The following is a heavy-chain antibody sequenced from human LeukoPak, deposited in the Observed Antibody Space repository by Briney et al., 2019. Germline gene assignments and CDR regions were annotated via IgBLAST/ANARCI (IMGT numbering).Heavy chain of an antibody. CDR1: GFTVSSNY. Sequence: PGGSLRLSCAASGFTVSSNYMSWVRQAPGKGLEWVSVIYSGGSAYYADSVKGRFTISRDNSKNTLYLQMNSLRAEDTAVYYCAKAYYYDSSGYLVWGQGTLVTVSS. CDR3: AKAYYYDSSGYLV. J-gene: IGHJ4*02. CDR2: IYSGGSA. D-gene: IGHD3-22*01. V-gene: IGHV3-53*05.